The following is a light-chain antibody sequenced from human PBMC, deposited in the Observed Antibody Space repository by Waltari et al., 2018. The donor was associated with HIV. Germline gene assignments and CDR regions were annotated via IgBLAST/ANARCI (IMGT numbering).Light chain of an antibody. CDR3: MQATHFPLYT. V-gene: IGKV2-24*01. Sequence: IVMTQTPLSSPVALGQPASISCKSSQSLEHIDGNTYLSWLHQRPGQPPRLLIYQTSIRFSGVPDRFSGSGAGTDFTLEISRVEPEDVGIYYCMQATHFPLYTFGQGTKLEIK. CDR2: QTS. J-gene: IGKJ2*01. CDR1: QSLEHIDGNTY.